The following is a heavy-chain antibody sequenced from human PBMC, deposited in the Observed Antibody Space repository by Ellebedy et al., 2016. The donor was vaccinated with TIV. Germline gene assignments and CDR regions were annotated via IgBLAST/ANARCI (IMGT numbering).Heavy chain of an antibody. J-gene: IGHJ6*02. Sequence: GESLKISCAASGFTFSTYAMHWVRQAPGKGLEWVALISYGGNDKYYADSVKGRFTISRDNSKNLVYLQINSLRPEDTAVFYCARDEWSYADYDYHGMDVWGQGTTVTVSS. CDR3: ARDEWSYADYDYHGMDV. CDR2: ISYGGNDK. CDR1: GFTFSTYA. D-gene: IGHD3-16*01. V-gene: IGHV3-30*01.